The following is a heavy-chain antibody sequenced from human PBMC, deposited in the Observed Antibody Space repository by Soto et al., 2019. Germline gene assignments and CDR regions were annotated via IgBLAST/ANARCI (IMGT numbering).Heavy chain of an antibody. D-gene: IGHD6-19*01. CDR3: LKGQKWLDRPFDF. Sequence: QSPSPSASGVIFISYDIHWVRQPGGKGLEYVSAIRRDGSTASYAEHLNARFTISRDNSKNTLYLQMNSLRPEDTALYYCLKGQKWLDRPFDFWGQGT. V-gene: IGHV3-64D*06. CDR1: GVIFISYD. CDR2: IRRDGSTA. J-gene: IGHJ4*02.